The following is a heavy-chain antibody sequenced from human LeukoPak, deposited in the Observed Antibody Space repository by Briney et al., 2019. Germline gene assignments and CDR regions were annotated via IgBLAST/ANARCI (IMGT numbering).Heavy chain of an antibody. V-gene: IGHV3-15*01. CDR3: TTLSYAAAPT. Sequence: GGSLRLCCAASGFTFSNAWMSWVRQAPGKGLEWVSRVRSETDGGTTDYAAPVQGRFTISRDDSKNTLYLQMNSLETDDTAVYYCTTLSYAAAPTWGQGTLVTVSS. CDR1: GFTFSNAW. D-gene: IGHD2-2*01. J-gene: IGHJ5*02. CDR2: VRSETDGGTT.